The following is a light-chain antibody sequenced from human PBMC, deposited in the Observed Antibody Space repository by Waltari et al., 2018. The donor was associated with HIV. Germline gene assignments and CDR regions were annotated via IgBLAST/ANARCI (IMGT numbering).Light chain of an antibody. J-gene: IGLJ2*01. CDR2: NIN. CDR1: TGAITRGHY. V-gene: IGLV7-46*01. CDR3: LLFYSGVRV. Sequence: QAVVHQEPSLTVSPGGTVTLPCGSSTGAITRGHYPYWLQRKPGQAPTTLIYNINTNPSWTPARFSGSLLGGKAALTLSGAQSEDEAEYYCLLFYSGVRVFGGGTKLTVL.